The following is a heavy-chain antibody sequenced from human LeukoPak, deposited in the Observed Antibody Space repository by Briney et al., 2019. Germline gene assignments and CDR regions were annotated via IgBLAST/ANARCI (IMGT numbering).Heavy chain of an antibody. J-gene: IGHJ3*02. CDR1: GFTFSDYY. Sequence: GGSLRLSCAASGFTFSDYYMSWIRQAPGKGLEWVSYISSSGSTIYYADSVKGRFTISRDNAKNSLYLQMNSLRAEDTAVYFCGRDPNGDYIGTFDMWGRGTMVSVSS. D-gene: IGHD4-17*01. V-gene: IGHV3-11*04. CDR3: GRDPNGDYIGTFDM. CDR2: ISSSGSTI.